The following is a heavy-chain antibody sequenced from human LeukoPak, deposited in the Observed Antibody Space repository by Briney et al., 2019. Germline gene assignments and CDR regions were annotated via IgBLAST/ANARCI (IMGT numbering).Heavy chain of an antibody. CDR2: IYYSGST. Sequence: PSETLSLTCTVSGGSISSYYWSWIRQPPGKGLEWIGYIYYSGSTNYNPSLKSRVTISVDTSKNQFSLKLSSVTAADTAVYYCARLEAYCGGDCYIFDYWGQGTLVTASS. CDR1: GGSISSYY. J-gene: IGHJ4*02. CDR3: ARLEAYCGGDCYIFDY. D-gene: IGHD2-21*02. V-gene: IGHV4-59*01.